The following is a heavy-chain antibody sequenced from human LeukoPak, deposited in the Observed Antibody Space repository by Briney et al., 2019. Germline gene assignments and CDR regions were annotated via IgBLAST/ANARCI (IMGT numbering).Heavy chain of an antibody. CDR1: GGTFSSYA. J-gene: IGHJ4*02. CDR2: IIPIFGTA. V-gene: IGHV1-69*05. Sequence: SVKVSCKASGGTFSSYAISWVRQAPGQGLEWVGGIIPIFGTANYAQKFQGRVTITTDESTSTAYMELSSLRSEDTAVYYCARASSAGDSSGYHRYYFDYWGQGTLVTVSS. CDR3: ARASSAGDSSGYHRYYFDY. D-gene: IGHD3-22*01.